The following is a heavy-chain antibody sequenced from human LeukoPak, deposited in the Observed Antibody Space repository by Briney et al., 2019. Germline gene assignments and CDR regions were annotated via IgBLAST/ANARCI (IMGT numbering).Heavy chain of an antibody. D-gene: IGHD1/OR15-1a*01. V-gene: IGHV3-21*01. CDR3: ASAKGTSEHDY. CDR1: GFTFDDYG. J-gene: IGHJ4*02. CDR2: IRSRLIYI. Sequence: PGGSLRLSCAASGFTFDDYGMSWVRQAPGKGREWVSSIRSRLIYIYYAHSVKGRFTISRDYAKYSLYLQMNSLRAEDTAGYYCASAKGTSEHDYWGQGTLVTVSS.